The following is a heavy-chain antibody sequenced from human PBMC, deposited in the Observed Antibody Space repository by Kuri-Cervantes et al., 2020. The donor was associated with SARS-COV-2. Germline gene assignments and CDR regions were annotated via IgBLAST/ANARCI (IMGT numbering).Heavy chain of an antibody. CDR1: GFTFSSYA. CDR2: TSGSGGST. J-gene: IGHJ5*02. Sequence: GESLKISCAASGFTFSSYAMSWVRQAPGKGLEWVSATSGSGGSTYYADSVKGRFTISRDNSKNTLYLQMNSLRAEDTAVYYRAKDLGRPNWFDPWGQGTLVTVSS. CDR3: AKDLGRPNWFDP. V-gene: IGHV3-23*01.